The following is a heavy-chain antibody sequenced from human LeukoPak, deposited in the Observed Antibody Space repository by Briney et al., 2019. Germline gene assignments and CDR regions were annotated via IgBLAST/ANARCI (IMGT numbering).Heavy chain of an antibody. J-gene: IGHJ6*03. V-gene: IGHV4-34*01. D-gene: IGHD1-7*01. Sequence: SETLSLTCAVYGGSFSNYYWSWIRQPPGRGLEWIGEINDSGRTNYNPSLMSRVTVSVDTSKNQFSLRLTSATATDTAVYYCARRRNYGRNYYIDVWGNGATVSVSS. CDR3: ARRRNYGRNYYIDV. CDR2: INDSGRT. CDR1: GGSFSNYY.